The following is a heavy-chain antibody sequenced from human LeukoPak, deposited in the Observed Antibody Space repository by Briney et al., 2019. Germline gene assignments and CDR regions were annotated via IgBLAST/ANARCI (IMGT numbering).Heavy chain of an antibody. J-gene: IGHJ6*03. CDR1: GFTFNNYW. D-gene: IGHD3-22*01. V-gene: IGHV3-74*01. CDR3: TRVREPAYSSGYYSLNYYYYYMDV. Sequence: GGSLRLSCVASGFTFNNYWMHWVRQAPGKGLEWVSRLRTDGSRTNYADSVKGRFTISRDNTKNTVYLQMNSLRAEDTAVYYCTRVREPAYSSGYYSLNYYYYYMDVWGKGTTVTVSS. CDR2: LRTDGSRT.